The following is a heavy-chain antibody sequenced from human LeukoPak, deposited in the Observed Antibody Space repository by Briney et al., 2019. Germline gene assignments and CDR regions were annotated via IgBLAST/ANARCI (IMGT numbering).Heavy chain of an antibody. D-gene: IGHD3-22*01. CDR2: IWYDGTNK. CDR3: ARVFTVYCLESSGYPFDY. J-gene: IGHJ4*02. Sequence: GGSLRLSCAASGFTFSDYGMHWVRQAPGKGLEWVAFIWYDGTNKYYGDSVKGRFTISRDNSKNTLYLQMNSLRAEDTAVYYCARVFTVYCLESSGYPFDYWGQGTLVSVSS. CDR1: GFTFSDYG. V-gene: IGHV3-33*01.